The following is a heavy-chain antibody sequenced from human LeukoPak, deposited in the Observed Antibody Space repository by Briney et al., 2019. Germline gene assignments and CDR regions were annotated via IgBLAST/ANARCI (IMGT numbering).Heavy chain of an antibody. CDR1: GFTFDDYA. Sequence: GGSLRLSCAASGFTFDDYAMHWVRQAPGKGLEWVSGISWSSGSIGYADSVKGRFTISRDNAKNSLYLQMNSLRAEDTALYYCAKDIRAYSSSFGDYWGQGTLVTVSS. V-gene: IGHV3-9*01. J-gene: IGHJ4*02. D-gene: IGHD6-13*01. CDR2: ISWSSGSI. CDR3: AKDIRAYSSSFGDY.